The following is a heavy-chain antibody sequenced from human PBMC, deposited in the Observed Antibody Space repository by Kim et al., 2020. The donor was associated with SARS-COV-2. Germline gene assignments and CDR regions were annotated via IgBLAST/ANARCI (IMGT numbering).Heavy chain of an antibody. CDR1: GFPFSNYW. Sequence: GGSLRLSCAASGFPFSNYWLHWVRQAPGKGLEWVANINQDGSQKYYVASVKGRFTIFRDNAKNSVYLQMNSLRDEDTAVYYCVKGGQLYWGKGTLVIVS. D-gene: IGHD6-13*01. CDR3: VKGGQLY. V-gene: IGHV3-7*03. J-gene: IGHJ4*02. CDR2: INQDGSQK.